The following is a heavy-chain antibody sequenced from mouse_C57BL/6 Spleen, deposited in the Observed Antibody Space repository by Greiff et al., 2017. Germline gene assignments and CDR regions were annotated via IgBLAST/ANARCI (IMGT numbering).Heavy chain of an antibody. Sequence: EVMLVESGGDLVKPGGSLKLSCAASGFTFSSYGMSWVRQTPDKRPEWAATISRGGSYTYYPDSVKGRFTISRDNAKNTLYQQMSSLKSEDTAMYYCARQTTVVATRYYFDYWSQGATLTVSS. V-gene: IGHV5-6*01. D-gene: IGHD1-1*01. J-gene: IGHJ2*01. CDR2: ISRGGSYT. CDR3: ARQTTVVATRYYFDY. CDR1: GFTFSSYG.